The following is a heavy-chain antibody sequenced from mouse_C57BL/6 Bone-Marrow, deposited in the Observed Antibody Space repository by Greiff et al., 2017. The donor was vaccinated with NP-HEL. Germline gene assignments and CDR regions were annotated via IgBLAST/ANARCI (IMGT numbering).Heavy chain of an antibody. J-gene: IGHJ1*03. CDR3: ARRDYCSSWYFDV. V-gene: IGHV5-6*01. CDR2: ISSGGSDT. D-gene: IGHD1-1*01. Sequence: EVQRVESGGDLVKPGGSLKLSCAASGFTFSSYGMSWVRQTPDKRLEWVATISSGGSDTYYPDSVKGRFTISRDNAKHTLYLQMSSLKSEDTAMYSCARRDYCSSWYFDVWGTGTTVTVSS. CDR1: GFTFSSYG.